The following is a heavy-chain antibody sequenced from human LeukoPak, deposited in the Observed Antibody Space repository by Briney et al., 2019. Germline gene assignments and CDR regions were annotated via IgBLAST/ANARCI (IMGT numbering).Heavy chain of an antibody. D-gene: IGHD1-26*01. J-gene: IGHJ3*02. CDR3: AKDRKGATVGAFDI. V-gene: IGHV3-48*01. CDR1: GFTVSSNS. Sequence: GGSLRLSCTVSGFTVSSNSMSWVRQAPGKGLEWVSYISSSSSTIYYADSVKGRFTISRDNSKNTLYLQMNSLRAEDTAVYYCAKDRKGATVGAFDIWGRGTMVTVSS. CDR2: ISSSSSTI.